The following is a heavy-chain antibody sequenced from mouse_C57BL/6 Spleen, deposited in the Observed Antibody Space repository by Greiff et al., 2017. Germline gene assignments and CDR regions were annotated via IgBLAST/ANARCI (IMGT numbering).Heavy chain of an antibody. D-gene: IGHD2-3*01. Sequence: QVQLQQPGTELVKPGASVKLSCKASGYTFTSYWMHWVKQRPGQGLEWIGNINPSNGGTNYNEKFKSKATLTVDKSSSTAYMQLSSLTSEDSAVXDCARLGDGYYYYAMDDWGQGTSVTVSS. CDR3: ARLGDGYYYYAMDD. CDR2: INPSNGGT. V-gene: IGHV1-53*01. CDR1: GYTFTSYW. J-gene: IGHJ4*01.